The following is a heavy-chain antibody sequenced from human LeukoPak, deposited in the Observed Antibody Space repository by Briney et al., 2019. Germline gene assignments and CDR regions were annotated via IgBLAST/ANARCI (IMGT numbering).Heavy chain of an antibody. D-gene: IGHD3-16*01. V-gene: IGHV1-69*06. CDR2: IIPIFGTA. CDR1: GYTFTGYY. CDR3: AXXXXXXXXXXXXGWGYYYYYMDV. Sequence: SVKVSCKASGYTFTGYYMHWVRQAPGQGLEWMGGIIPIFGTANYAQKFQGRVTITADKSTSTAYMELSSLRSEDTAVYYCAXXXXXXXXXXXXGWGYYYYYMDVWGKGTTVTVSS. J-gene: IGHJ6*03.